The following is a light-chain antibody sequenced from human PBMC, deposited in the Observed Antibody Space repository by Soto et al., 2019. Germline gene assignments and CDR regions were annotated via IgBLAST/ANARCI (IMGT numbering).Light chain of an antibody. CDR1: QSISSW. Sequence: QMTQSLSTLSASVVDRVTITCRASQSISSWLAWDQQTPGKAPKLLIYKASSLESGVPSRFSGSGSGTEFTLTISSLQTDDFATYYCQQYNGYSPLTVGGGTKVDIK. V-gene: IGKV1-5*03. CDR2: KAS. CDR3: QQYNGYSPLT. J-gene: IGKJ4*01.